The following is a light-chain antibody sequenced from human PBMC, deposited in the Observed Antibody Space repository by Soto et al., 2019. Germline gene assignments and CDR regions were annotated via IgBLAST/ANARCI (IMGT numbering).Light chain of an antibody. Sequence: EVVMTQSPVNLSVSPGERATLSCRASQSVSTHLAWYQQKPGQAPKLLIYAASTRVTGISARFSGSGSGTEFSLTISSLQSEDFGLYYCLQYNDWPVYTFGQGTKADIK. CDR2: AAS. J-gene: IGKJ2*01. CDR1: QSVSTH. CDR3: LQYNDWPVYT. V-gene: IGKV3-15*01.